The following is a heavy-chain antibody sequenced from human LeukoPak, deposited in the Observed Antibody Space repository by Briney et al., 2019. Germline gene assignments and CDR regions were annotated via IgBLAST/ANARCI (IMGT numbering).Heavy chain of an antibody. D-gene: IGHD3-10*01. J-gene: IGHJ6*02. V-gene: IGHV4-34*01. Sequence: SETLSLTCAVHGGSFSGYYWSWIRQPPGKGLEWIGEINHSGSTNYNPSLKSRVTISVDTSKNQFSLKLSSVTAADTAVYYCASTVLGSGSYPYYYYGMDVWGQGTTVTVSS. CDR2: INHSGST. CDR3: ASTVLGSGSYPYYYYGMDV. CDR1: GGSFSGYY.